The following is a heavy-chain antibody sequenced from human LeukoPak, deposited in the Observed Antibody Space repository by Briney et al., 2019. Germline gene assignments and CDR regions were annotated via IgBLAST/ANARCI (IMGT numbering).Heavy chain of an antibody. Sequence: GESLKISCKGSGYSFTSHWIGWVRQMPGRGLEWMGIIYPRDSDTKYSPSFRGQVTISADKSISTSYLQWSSLKASDTAMYYCAGLATATVLPKDDYWGQGTLVAVSS. CDR2: IYPRDSDT. CDR3: AGLATATVLPKDDY. D-gene: IGHD4/OR15-4a*01. V-gene: IGHV5-51*01. J-gene: IGHJ4*02. CDR1: GYSFTSHW.